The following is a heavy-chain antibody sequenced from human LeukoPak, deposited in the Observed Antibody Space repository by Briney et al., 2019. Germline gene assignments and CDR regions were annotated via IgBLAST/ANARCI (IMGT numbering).Heavy chain of an antibody. V-gene: IGHV3-9*01. CDR3: ARDSVYSSVWYSLPGYHAPRFDP. Sequence: PGRSLRLSCAASGFTFDDYAMHWVRQAPGKGLEWVSGISWNSGSIGYADSVKGRFTISRDNAKNSLYLQMNSLRAEDTAVYYCARDSVYSSVWYSLPGYHAPRFDPWGQGTLVTVS. CDR2: ISWNSGSI. CDR1: GFTFDDYA. D-gene: IGHD6-19*01. J-gene: IGHJ5*02.